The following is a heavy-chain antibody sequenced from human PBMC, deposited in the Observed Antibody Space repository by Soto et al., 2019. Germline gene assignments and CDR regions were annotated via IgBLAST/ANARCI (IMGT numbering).Heavy chain of an antibody. CDR1: GASISSRSSY. J-gene: IGHJ5*02. CDR2: FYSGST. Sequence: SETLSLTCIVSGASISSRSSYCCCIRQPPGKGLEWVGTFYSGSTYNNPSLKSRVTISVDTSKNQFSLKLSSVAAEDTAIYYCATTRGIAVGGSFDHWGQGTLVTVSS. D-gene: IGHD6-13*01. CDR3: ATTRGIAVGGSFDH. V-gene: IGHV4-39*01.